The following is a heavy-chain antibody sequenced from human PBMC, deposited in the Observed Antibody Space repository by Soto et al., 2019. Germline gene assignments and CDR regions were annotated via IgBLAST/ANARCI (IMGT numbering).Heavy chain of an antibody. CDR1: GGSISSSSYY. Sequence: SETLSLTCTVSGGSISSSSYYWGWIRQPPGKGLEWIGSIYYSGSTYYNPSLKSRVTISVDTSKNQFSLKLGSVTAADPAVYYCAGPRKPLEYSSSSQGGGGKFDPWGQGTLVTVSS. CDR3: AGPRKPLEYSSSSQGGGGKFDP. V-gene: IGHV4-39*01. J-gene: IGHJ5*02. D-gene: IGHD6-6*01. CDR2: IYYSGST.